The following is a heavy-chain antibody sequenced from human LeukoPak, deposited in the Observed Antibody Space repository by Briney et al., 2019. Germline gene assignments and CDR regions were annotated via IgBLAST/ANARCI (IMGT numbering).Heavy chain of an antibody. J-gene: IGHJ6*02. Sequence: GGSPRLSCAASGFTFSSYAMSWVRQAPGKGLEWVSAISGSGGSTYYADSVKGRFTISRDNSKNTLYLQMNSLRAEDTAVYYCAKEAACRITMRVVPCGTDVWGQGTTVTVSS. D-gene: IGHD3-22*01. CDR3: AKEAACRITMRVVPCGTDV. CDR2: ISGSGGST. CDR1: GFTFSSYA. V-gene: IGHV3-23*01.